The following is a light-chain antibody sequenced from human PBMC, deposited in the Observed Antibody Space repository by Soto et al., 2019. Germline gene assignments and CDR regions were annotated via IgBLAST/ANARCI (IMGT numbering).Light chain of an antibody. CDR3: QQRSSWPLT. Sequence: EIVLTQSPATLSLSPGERATLSCRASQSVSRFFAWYQQKPGQAPRLLIYDTSNRATGIPARFSCSGSGTDFTLTISSLEPEDFAIYYCQQRSSWPLTCGQGPRVEIK. CDR2: DTS. J-gene: IGKJ1*01. CDR1: QSVSRF. V-gene: IGKV3-11*01.